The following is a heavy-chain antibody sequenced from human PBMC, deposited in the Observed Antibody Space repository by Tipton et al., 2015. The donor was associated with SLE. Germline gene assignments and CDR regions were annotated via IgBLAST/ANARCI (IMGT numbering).Heavy chain of an antibody. CDR1: GGSFSGYY. V-gene: IGHV4-34*01. CDR2: INHSGST. Sequence: TLSLTCAVYGGSFSGYYWSWIRQPPGKGLGWIGEINHSGSTNYNPSLKSRVTISVDTSKNQFSLKLSSVTAADTAVYYCARGWGLFDIWGQGTMVTVSS. J-gene: IGHJ3*02. D-gene: IGHD7-27*01. CDR3: ARGWGLFDI.